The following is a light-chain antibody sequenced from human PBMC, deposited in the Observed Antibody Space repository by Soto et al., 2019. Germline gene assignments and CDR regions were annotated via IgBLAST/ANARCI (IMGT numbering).Light chain of an antibody. CDR3: QQYNSYPWT. CDR1: QSISSW. V-gene: IGKV1-5*01. J-gene: IGKJ1*01. Sequence: DIQMTQSPSTLSASVGDRVTITCRASQSISSWLAWYQQKPGKAPKLLIYDASSLESGVPSRFSGSGSGTEFTLTISSLQPDDFATDYGQQYNSYPWTFGQGTKGEIK. CDR2: DAS.